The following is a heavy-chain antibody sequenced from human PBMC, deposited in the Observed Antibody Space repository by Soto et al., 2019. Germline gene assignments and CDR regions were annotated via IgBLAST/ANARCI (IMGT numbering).Heavy chain of an antibody. V-gene: IGHV3-30-3*01. CDR1: AFTFSSYG. J-gene: IGHJ4*02. CDR3: ARDGPRSGYYGGFDY. Sequence: QVQLVESGGGVVQPGRSLRLSCAASAFTFSSYGMHWVRKAPGKGLEWVAVISYDGSNKYYADSVKGRFTISRDNSKNTLYLQMNSLRAEDTAIYYCARDGPRSGYYGGFDYWGQGTLVTVSS. CDR2: ISYDGSNK. D-gene: IGHD5-12*01.